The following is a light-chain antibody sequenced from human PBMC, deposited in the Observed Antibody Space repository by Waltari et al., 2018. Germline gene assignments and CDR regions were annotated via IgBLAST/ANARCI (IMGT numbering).Light chain of an antibody. CDR2: KAS. Sequence: LQLTQSPSPLSASVRDRVSITCRASQSISSWLAWYQQKPGKAPKLLIYKASSLESGVPSRFSGSGSGTEFTLTISSLQPDDFATYYCQQYNSYPWTCGQGTKVEIK. CDR3: QQYNSYPWT. CDR1: QSISSW. J-gene: IGKJ1*01. V-gene: IGKV1-5*03.